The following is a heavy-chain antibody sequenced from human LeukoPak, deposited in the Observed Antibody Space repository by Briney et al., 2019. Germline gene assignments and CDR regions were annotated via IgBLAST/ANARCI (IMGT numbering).Heavy chain of an antibody. CDR3: GGSRSFF. Sequence: GGALRLSCAASGFTFINIAMSWVRQVPGKGLEWVSTISVSGGNTYNADSVKGRFTISRDNSKNTLYLQMSSLRADDTAVYYCGGSRSFFWGQGTLVTVSS. V-gene: IGHV3-23*01. CDR1: GFTFINIA. CDR2: ISVSGGNT. D-gene: IGHD6-6*01. J-gene: IGHJ4*02.